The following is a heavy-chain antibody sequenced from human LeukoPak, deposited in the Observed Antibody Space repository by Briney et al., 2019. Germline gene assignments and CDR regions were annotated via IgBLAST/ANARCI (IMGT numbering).Heavy chain of an antibody. J-gene: IGHJ4*02. Sequence: SGTLSLTCTVSGGSISISCCYWGWIRQPPGKGLEWIASVYYSGNTYYNPSLKSRVSISVDTSKNQFSLKLSSVTAADTAVYYCARRYGFFDSWGQGALVTVSS. CDR3: ARRYGFFDS. V-gene: IGHV4-39*01. D-gene: IGHD3-16*01. CDR1: GGSISISCCY. CDR2: VYYSGNT.